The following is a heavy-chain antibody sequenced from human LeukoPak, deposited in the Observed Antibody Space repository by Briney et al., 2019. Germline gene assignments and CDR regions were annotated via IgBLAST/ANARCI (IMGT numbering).Heavy chain of an antibody. V-gene: IGHV3-23*01. Sequence: GGSLRLSCAASGFTFTSYAMSWVRQAPGKGLEWVSSISSSGSSTYYADSVKGRFTISRDFSKNTLYLQMNGLRADDTAVYYCARLSGSGSYSPFDYWGQGTLVTASS. CDR1: GFTFTSYA. J-gene: IGHJ4*02. D-gene: IGHD3-10*01. CDR2: ISSSGSST. CDR3: ARLSGSGSYSPFDY.